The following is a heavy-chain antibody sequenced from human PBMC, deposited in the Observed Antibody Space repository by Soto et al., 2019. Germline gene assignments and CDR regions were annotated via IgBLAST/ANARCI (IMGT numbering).Heavy chain of an antibody. CDR2: ISWDGGST. CDR3: AKDSCSGGSCYYPDY. CDR1: GFTFDDYT. V-gene: IGHV3-43*01. Sequence: GGSLRLSCAASGFTFDDYTMHWVRQAPGKGLEWVSLISWDGGSTYYADSVKGRFTISRDNSKNSLYLQMNSLRTEDTALYYCAKDSCSGGSCYYPDYWGQGSLVTVSS. J-gene: IGHJ4*02. D-gene: IGHD2-15*01.